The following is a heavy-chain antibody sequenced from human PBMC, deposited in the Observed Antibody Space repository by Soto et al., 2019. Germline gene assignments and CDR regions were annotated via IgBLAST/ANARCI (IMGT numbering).Heavy chain of an antibody. J-gene: IGHJ5*02. CDR2: ISSNGGST. Sequence: RTLRLSCLAPVFTFSSYAMHWVRQAPGKGLEYVSAISSNGGSTYYADSVKGRFTISRDNSKNTLYLQMSSLRAEDTAVYYCVKDHDFWSGYFAGNWFDPWGQGTLVSVSS. V-gene: IGHV3-64D*06. CDR3: VKDHDFWSGYFAGNWFDP. D-gene: IGHD3-3*01. CDR1: VFTFSSYA.